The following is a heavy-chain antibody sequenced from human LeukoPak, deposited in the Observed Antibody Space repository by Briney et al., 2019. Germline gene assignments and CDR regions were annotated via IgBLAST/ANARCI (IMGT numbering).Heavy chain of an antibody. CDR3: TTGTWIQLWLADF. J-gene: IGHJ4*02. D-gene: IGHD5-18*01. Sequence: GGSLRLSCAASGFTFSNAWMSWVRQAPGKGLEWVGHIKSKTDGGTTDYAAPVKGKFTNSREESKNTVYLQMNSLKIEDTAVYYCTTGTWIQLWLADFWGQGTLVTVSS. V-gene: IGHV3-15*01. CDR1: GFTFSNAW. CDR2: IKSKTDGGTT.